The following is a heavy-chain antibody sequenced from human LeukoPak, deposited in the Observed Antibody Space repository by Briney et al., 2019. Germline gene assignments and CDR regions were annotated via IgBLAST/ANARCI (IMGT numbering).Heavy chain of an antibody. V-gene: IGHV3-23*01. CDR1: GFTFSNYA. Sequence: QTGGSLRLSCTASGFTFSNYAMTWVRQAPGKGLEWVSLISDSGGKTYYADSVEGRFTVSRDNSKSTLYLQMNSLRAEDTAVYYCVKRKIQLWSTVDYWGQGTLVTVSS. CDR2: ISDSGGKT. J-gene: IGHJ4*02. CDR3: VKRKIQLWSTVDY. D-gene: IGHD5-18*01.